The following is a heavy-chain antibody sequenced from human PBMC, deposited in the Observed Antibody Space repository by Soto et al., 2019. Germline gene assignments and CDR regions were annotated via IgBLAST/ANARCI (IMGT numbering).Heavy chain of an antibody. CDR1: GFTFSSYA. J-gene: IGHJ6*02. V-gene: IGHV3-30-3*01. Sequence: GGSLRLSCAASGFTFSSYAMHWVRQAPGKGLEWVAVISYDGSNKYYADSVKGRFTISRDNSKNTLYLQMNSLRAEDTAVYYCARGGEAVAGTDLRYYGMDVWGQGTTVTVSS. CDR2: ISYDGSNK. D-gene: IGHD6-19*01. CDR3: ARGGEAVAGTDLRYYGMDV.